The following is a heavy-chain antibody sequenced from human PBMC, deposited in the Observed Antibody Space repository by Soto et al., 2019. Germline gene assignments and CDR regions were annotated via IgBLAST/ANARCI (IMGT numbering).Heavy chain of an antibody. D-gene: IGHD3-3*01. CDR3: GRTFLGPPLRFRSAAELDV. V-gene: IGHV4-39*01. Sequence: QLQLQESGPGLLKPSETLSLTCTVSGGSITTTSYYWGWIRQPPGKGLEWIGSIYNSGSTYYNPPLKSPVAISVDTPKNQCPPPLNSVTAAATAVYYWGRTFLGPPLRFRSAAELDVWGKATTLTVSS. J-gene: IGHJ6*04. CDR1: GGSITTTSYY. CDR2: IYNSGST.